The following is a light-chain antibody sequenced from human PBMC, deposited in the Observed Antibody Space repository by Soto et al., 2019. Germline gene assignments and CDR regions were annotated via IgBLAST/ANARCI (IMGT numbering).Light chain of an antibody. CDR1: KNSY. CDR2: GAS. J-gene: IGKJ2*01. CDR3: LHYGGSPPYT. Sequence: EIVLTQSPGTLSLSPGERATLSCNTNKNSYLGWYQQKPGQPPRLLIYGASTRATGIPDRFSGSGSGTDFTLTISRLEPEDFAVYYCLHYGGSPPYTFGQGTKLEIK. V-gene: IGKV3-20*01.